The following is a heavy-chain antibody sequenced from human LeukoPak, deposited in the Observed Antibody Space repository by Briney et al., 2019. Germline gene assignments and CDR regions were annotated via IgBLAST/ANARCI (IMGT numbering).Heavy chain of an antibody. Sequence: GGSLRLSCAASGFTFSSYAMSWVRQAPGKGLEWVSAISGSGGSTYYADSVKGRFTISRDNSKNTLYLQMNSLRAEDTAVYYCVRGDTVTTDSDYWGQGTLVTVSS. CDR1: GFTFSSYA. J-gene: IGHJ4*02. CDR3: VRGDTVTTDSDY. CDR2: ISGSGGST. D-gene: IGHD4-17*01. V-gene: IGHV3-23*01.